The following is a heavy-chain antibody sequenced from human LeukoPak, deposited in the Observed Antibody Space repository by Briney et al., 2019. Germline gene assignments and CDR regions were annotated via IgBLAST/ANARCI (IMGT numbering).Heavy chain of an antibody. D-gene: IGHD6-19*01. V-gene: IGHV4-59*01. CDR3: ARVPGYSSGWYGTPFDY. Sequence: SETLSLTCTVSGGSISSYYWSWIRQPPGKGLEWIGYIYYSGSTNYNPSLKSRVTISVDTSKNQFSLRLSSVTAADTAVYYCARVPGYSSGWYGTPFDYWGQGTLVTVSS. CDR1: GGSISSYY. CDR2: IYYSGST. J-gene: IGHJ4*02.